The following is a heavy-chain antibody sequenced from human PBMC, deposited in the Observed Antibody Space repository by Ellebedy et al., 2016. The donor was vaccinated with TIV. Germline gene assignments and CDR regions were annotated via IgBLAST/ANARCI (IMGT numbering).Heavy chain of an antibody. CDR1: GFTFSDHY. Sequence: PGGSLRLSCAASGFTFSDHYMDWVRQAPGKGLEWVGRTRNKANSYTTEYAASVKGRFTISRDDSKNSLYLQMNSLKTEDTAVYYCARMARKGGSYGDIWGQGTMVTVSS. D-gene: IGHD1-26*01. CDR2: TRNKANSYTT. CDR3: ARMARKGGSYGDI. J-gene: IGHJ3*02. V-gene: IGHV3-72*01.